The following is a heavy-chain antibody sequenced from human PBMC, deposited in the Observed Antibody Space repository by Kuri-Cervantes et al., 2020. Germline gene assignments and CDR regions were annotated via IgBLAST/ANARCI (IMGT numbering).Heavy chain of an antibody. CDR1: GYSFTSYW. Sequence: GGSLRLSCKGSGYSFTSYWIGWVRQMPGKGLEWMGIIYPGDSDTRYSPSFQGQVTISADKSISTAYLQWSSLKASDTAMYYCARHAYYYDSRGYYIFDYWGQGTLVTVSS. D-gene: IGHD3-22*01. CDR2: IYPGDSDT. CDR3: ARHAYYYDSRGYYIFDY. V-gene: IGHV5-51*01. J-gene: IGHJ4*02.